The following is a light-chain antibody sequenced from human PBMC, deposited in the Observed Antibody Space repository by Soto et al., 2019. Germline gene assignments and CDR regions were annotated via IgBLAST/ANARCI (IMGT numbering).Light chain of an antibody. Sequence: DIQMTQSPSSLSASVGERVAITCRASQSIRTYLNWYQQKPGEAPKVLIYDASTLQSGVPSRFSGSGSGTYFTLTISSLQPEDYATYYCQKSDRSPYTFGQGTKLEIK. CDR3: QKSDRSPYT. J-gene: IGKJ2*01. V-gene: IGKV1-39*01. CDR1: QSIRTY. CDR2: DAS.